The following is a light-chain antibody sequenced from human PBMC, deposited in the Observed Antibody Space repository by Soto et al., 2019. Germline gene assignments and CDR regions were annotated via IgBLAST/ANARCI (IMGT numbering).Light chain of an antibody. J-gene: IGKJ4*01. CDR1: QTISSW. CDR2: KAS. Sequence: DIQMTQSPSTLSGSVGDRVTITCRASQTISSWLAWYQQKPGKAPKLLIYKASSLESGVPSRFYGSGSGTQFTLTISTLQPDDFATYYCQQYHRYPLTFGGGTKV. V-gene: IGKV1-5*03. CDR3: QQYHRYPLT.